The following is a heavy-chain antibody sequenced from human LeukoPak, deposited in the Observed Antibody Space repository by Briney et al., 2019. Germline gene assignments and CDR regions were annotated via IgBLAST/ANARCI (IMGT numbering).Heavy chain of an antibody. D-gene: IGHD3-9*01. V-gene: IGHV1-18*04. J-gene: IGHJ3*02. CDR2: ISAYNGNT. CDR3: ARDPKDPYYDILTGYQNDAFDI. Sequence: ASVKVSYKASGYTFTSYGISWVRQAPGQGLEWMGWISAYNGNTNYAQKLQGRVTMTTDTSTSTAYMELRSLRSDDTAVYYCARDPKDPYYDILTGYQNDAFDIWGQGTMVTVSS. CDR1: GYTFTSYG.